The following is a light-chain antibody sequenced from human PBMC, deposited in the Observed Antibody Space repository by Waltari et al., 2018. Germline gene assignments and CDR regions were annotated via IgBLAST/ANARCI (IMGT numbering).Light chain of an antibody. Sequence: DIQVTQSPSTLSASVGDTVTITCRASQNINSWLAWYQQKPGRAPKLLIYRASTLERGVPSRFSGAGSGTEFTLTISSLQPDDFATYFCQHYNSNPYTFGQGTNLDIK. J-gene: IGKJ2*01. CDR3: QHYNSNPYT. CDR2: RAS. CDR1: QNINSW. V-gene: IGKV1-5*03.